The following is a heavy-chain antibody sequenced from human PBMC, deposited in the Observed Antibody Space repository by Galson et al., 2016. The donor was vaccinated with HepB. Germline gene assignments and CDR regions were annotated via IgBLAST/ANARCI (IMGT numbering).Heavy chain of an antibody. V-gene: IGHV3-30*18. J-gene: IGHJ3*02. Sequence: SLRLSCAASGFTFGTHAMHWVRQAPGKGVEWVAVISYDGDNNYYVDSVKGRFNISRDNSQNTLFLQMNSLRTEDTAIYYCAKVRGDYYYDTSGLDAFDIWGQGTMVTVSS. CDR2: ISYDGDNN. D-gene: IGHD3-22*01. CDR1: GFTFGTHA. CDR3: AKVRGDYYYDTSGLDAFDI.